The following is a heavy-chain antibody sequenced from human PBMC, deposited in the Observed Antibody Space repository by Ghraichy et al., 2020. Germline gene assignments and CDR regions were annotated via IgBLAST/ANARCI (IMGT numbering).Heavy chain of an antibody. CDR1: GLSVSGNY. CDR2: TYSDGNT. J-gene: IGHJ6*02. Sequence: GESLNISCAASGLSVSGNYMSWVHQAPGKGLEWVSLTYSDGNTDYADSVKGRFTISRDSSKNTVYLQMSSLRAEDTAVYYCARDRMYDASGYYFYYYGMDVWGQGTTVTVSS. CDR3: ARDRMYDASGYYFYYYGMDV. V-gene: IGHV3-66*01. D-gene: IGHD3-22*01.